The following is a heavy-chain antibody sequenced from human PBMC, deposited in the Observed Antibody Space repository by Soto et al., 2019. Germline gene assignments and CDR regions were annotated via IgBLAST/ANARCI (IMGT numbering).Heavy chain of an antibody. J-gene: IGHJ6*02. Sequence: PSETLSLTCAVYGGSFSGYYWSWIRQPPGKGLEWIGEINHSGSTNYNPSLKSRVTISVDTSKNQFSLKLSSVTAADTAVYYCAQTTVSYYYYSIDVWGQGTSGTVSS. CDR2: INHSGST. V-gene: IGHV4-34*01. CDR3: AQTTVSYYYYSIDV. D-gene: IGHD4-4*01. CDR1: GGSFSGYY.